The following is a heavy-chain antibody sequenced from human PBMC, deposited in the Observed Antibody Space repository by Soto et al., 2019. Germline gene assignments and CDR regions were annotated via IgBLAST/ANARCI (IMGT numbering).Heavy chain of an antibody. Sequence: GGSLRLSCAASGFTFSTYGMQWVRQAPGKGLEWVAVISYDGYLKYYVDAVKGRFSISRDDSTNTQSLQMNNLKSDGTAVYYCATDLPTAGGGEIDYWGQGTLVTVSS. CDR2: ISYDGYLK. V-gene: IGHV3-30*03. CDR3: ATDLPTAGGGEIDY. CDR1: GFTFSTYG. D-gene: IGHD2-21*01. J-gene: IGHJ4*02.